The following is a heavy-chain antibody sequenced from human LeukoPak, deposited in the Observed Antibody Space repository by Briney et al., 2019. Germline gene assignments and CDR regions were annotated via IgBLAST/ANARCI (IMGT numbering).Heavy chain of an antibody. CDR3: AKDSYYENYYYYYMDV. J-gene: IGHJ6*03. CDR1: GFTFSNYG. D-gene: IGHD3-22*01. CDR2: ISFDGSNK. V-gene: IGHV3-30*18. Sequence: GGSLRLSCAASGFTFSNYGIHWVRQAPGKGLEWVAVISFDGSNKYYADSVKGRFTISRDNSKNTLYLQMNSLRAEDTAVYYCAKDSYYENYYYYYMDVWGKGTTVTVSS.